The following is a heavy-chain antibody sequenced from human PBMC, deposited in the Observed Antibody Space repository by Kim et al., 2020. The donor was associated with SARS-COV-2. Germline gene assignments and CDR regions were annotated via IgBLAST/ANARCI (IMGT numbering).Heavy chain of an antibody. D-gene: IGHD3-9*01. Sequence: ASVKVSCKASGYTFTSYAMNWVRQAPGQGLEWMGWINTNTGNPTYAQGFTGRFVFSLDTSVSTAYLQISSLKAEDTAVYYCAREPSFWDDILTGYFDYWGQGTLVTVSS. CDR3: AREPSFWDDILTGYFDY. CDR2: INTNTGNP. J-gene: IGHJ4*02. CDR1: GYTFTSYA. V-gene: IGHV7-4-1*02.